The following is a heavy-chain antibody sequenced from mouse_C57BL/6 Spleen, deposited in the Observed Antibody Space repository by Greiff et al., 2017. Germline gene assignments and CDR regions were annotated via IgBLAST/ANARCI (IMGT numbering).Heavy chain of an antibody. CDR3: ARRSRGGDFDY. CDR1: GYTFTTYP. V-gene: IGHV1-47*01. J-gene: IGHJ2*01. Sequence: QVQLKESGAELVKPGASVKMSCKASGYTFTTYPIEWMKQNHGKSLEWIGNFHPYNDDTKYNEKFKGKATLTVEKSSSTVYLELSRLTSDASAVYDCARRSRGGDFDYWGQGTTLTVSS. CDR2: FHPYNDDT.